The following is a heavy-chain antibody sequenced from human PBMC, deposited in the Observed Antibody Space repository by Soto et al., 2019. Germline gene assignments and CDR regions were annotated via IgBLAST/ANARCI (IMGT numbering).Heavy chain of an antibody. CDR2: ISLYSDGT. CDR3: ARVVPGAEAWFGP. J-gene: IGHJ5*02. Sequence: GASVKVSFKTSGYAFANHGITWVRQAPGQPLEWLGWISLYSDGTNYAQKFQGRVSMTTDTSTTTAYMELRSLRSDDTAVYYCARVVPGAEAWFGPWGQGTLVTVSS. D-gene: IGHD2-2*01. CDR1: GYAFANHG. V-gene: IGHV1-18*01.